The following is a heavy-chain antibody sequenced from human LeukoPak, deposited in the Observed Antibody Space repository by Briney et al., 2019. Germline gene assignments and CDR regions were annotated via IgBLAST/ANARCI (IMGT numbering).Heavy chain of an antibody. V-gene: IGHV1-2*06. Sequence: ASVKVSCKASGYTFTGYYMHWVRQAPGQGLEWMGRINPNSGGTNYAQKFQGRVTMTRDTSISTAYMELSRLRSDDTAVCYCARVTRAARQVNNYYYYMDVWGKGTTVTVSS. CDR1: GYTFTGYY. CDR3: ARVTRAARQVNNYYYYMDV. J-gene: IGHJ6*03. D-gene: IGHD6-6*01. CDR2: INPNSGGT.